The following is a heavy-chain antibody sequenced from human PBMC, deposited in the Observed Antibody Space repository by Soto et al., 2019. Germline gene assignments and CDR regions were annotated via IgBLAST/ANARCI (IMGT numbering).Heavy chain of an antibody. D-gene: IGHD2-2*01. J-gene: IGHJ4*02. Sequence: GGSLRLSCSASGFTFSTYWMSWVRQAPGKGLEWVANIKQDGSEKYYVDSVKGRFTISRDNAKNSLYLQMNSLRAEDTAVYYCARDSLGYCTSTSCYWSEDYWGQGTLVTVSS. V-gene: IGHV3-7*03. CDR3: ARDSLGYCTSTSCYWSEDY. CDR1: GFTFSTYW. CDR2: IKQDGSEK.